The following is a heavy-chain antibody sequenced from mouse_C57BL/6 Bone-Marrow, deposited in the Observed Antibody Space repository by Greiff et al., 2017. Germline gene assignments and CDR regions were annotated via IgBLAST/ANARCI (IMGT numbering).Heavy chain of an antibody. V-gene: IGHV1-80*01. J-gene: IGHJ3*01. CDR3: ARRAELAWFAY. Sequence: QVQLQQSGAELVKPGASVKISCKASGYAFSSYWMNWVKQGPGKGLEWIGQIYPGDGDTNYNGKFKGKATLTADKSSSTAYMQLGRLTSEDSAVYFCARRAELAWFAYWGQGTLVTVSA. CDR1: GYAFSSYW. CDR2: IYPGDGDT. D-gene: IGHD4-1*01.